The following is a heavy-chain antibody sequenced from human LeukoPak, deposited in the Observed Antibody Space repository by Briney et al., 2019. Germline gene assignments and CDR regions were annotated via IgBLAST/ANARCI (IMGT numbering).Heavy chain of an antibody. CDR3: ARDGGVYSSSWYPLGDYYYYYMDV. CDR1: GGSISSYY. D-gene: IGHD6-13*01. V-gene: IGHV4-59*01. CDR2: IYYSGST. J-gene: IGHJ6*03. Sequence: SETLSLTCTVSGGSISSYYWSWIRQPPGKGLEWIGYIYYSGSTNYNPSLKSRVTISVDTSKNQFSLKLSSVIAADTAVYYCARDGGVYSSSWYPLGDYYYYYMDVWGKGTTVTVSS.